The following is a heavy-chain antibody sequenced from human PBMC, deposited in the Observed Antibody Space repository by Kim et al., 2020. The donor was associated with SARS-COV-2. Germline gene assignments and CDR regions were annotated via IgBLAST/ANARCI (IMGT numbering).Heavy chain of an antibody. V-gene: IGHV3-48*02. D-gene: IGHD4-17*01. CDR1: GFTFSTHN. CDR2: ISSSSRTI. CDR3: ARQKYYGDNPPLDF. J-gene: IGHJ4*02. Sequence: GGSLRLSCGASGFTFSTHNMAWVRQAPGKGLEWISLISSSSRTIYYADSVKGRFTISRDNAENSLYLQMNGLRDEDTAVYYCARQKYYGDNPPLDFWGQGTLVTVSS.